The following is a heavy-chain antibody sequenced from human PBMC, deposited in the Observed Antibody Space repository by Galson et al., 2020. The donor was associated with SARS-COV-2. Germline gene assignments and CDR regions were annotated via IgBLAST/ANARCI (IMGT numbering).Heavy chain of an antibody. CDR3: AKERSGYCSSSSCYGGFDS. CDR2: ISVSGGST. J-gene: IGHJ4*02. CDR1: GFTFTTYA. D-gene: IGHD2-2*01. Sequence: QASETLSLTCAASGFTFTTYAMGWVRQPPGQGLEWVSLISVSGGSTYYSDSVKGRFTISRDNSKNTLYLQINRLRTEDTAVYYCAKERSGYCSSSSCYGGFDSWGQGTLVTVSS. V-gene: IGHV3-23*01.